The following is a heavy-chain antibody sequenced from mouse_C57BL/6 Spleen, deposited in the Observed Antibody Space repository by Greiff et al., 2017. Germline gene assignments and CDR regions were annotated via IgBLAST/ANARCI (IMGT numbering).Heavy chain of an antibody. V-gene: IGHV7-3*01. Sequence: EVKLVESGGGLVQPGGSLSLSCAASGFTFTDYYMSWVRQPPGKALEWLGFIRNKANGYTTEYSASVKGRFTISRDNSQSILYLRMNALRAEDSATYYCARYTWDELAYWGQGTLVTVSA. CDR3: ARYTWDELAY. CDR2: IRNKANGYTT. CDR1: GFTFTDYY. D-gene: IGHD4-1*01. J-gene: IGHJ3*01.